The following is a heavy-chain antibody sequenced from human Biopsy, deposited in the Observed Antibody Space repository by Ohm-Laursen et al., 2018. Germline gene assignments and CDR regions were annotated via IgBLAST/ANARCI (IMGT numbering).Heavy chain of an antibody. CDR1: GKTFSDYQ. V-gene: IGHV4-34*08. CDR3: GNEVHGRDY. J-gene: IGHJ4*02. D-gene: IGHD2-15*01. Sequence: SETLSLTCPVFGKTFSDYQWSWIHQPPGKGLEWIVQINQAGTTNYNPSLKSRVSISADASKYEFSLRLNSVTAADTAVYLCGNEVHGRDYWGLGAQVTVSS. CDR2: INQAGTT.